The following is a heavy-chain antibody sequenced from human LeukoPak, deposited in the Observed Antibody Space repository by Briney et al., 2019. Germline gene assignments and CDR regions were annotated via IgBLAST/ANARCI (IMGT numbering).Heavy chain of an antibody. V-gene: IGHV1-69*06. D-gene: IGHD3-10*01. CDR2: IIPIFGTA. CDR3: ASGRGDSGDYYYYYYMDV. CDR1: GGTFSSYA. J-gene: IGHJ6*03. Sequence: GASEKVSCKASGGTFSSYAISWVRQAPGQGLEWRGGIIPIFGTANYAQKIQGRGTITADKSTSTAYMELSSLRAEDTAVYYCASGRGDSGDYYYYYYMDVWGKGTTVTVSS.